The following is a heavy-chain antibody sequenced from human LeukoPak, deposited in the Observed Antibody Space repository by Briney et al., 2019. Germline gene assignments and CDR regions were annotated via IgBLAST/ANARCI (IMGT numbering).Heavy chain of an antibody. J-gene: IGHJ4*02. Sequence: GGSLRLSCAASGFTFSSYSMNWVRQAPGKGLEWVPYISSSSSTIYYADPVKGRFTISRDNAKNPLYLQMNSLRAEDTAVYYCARDHATGLYYFDYWGQGTLVTVSS. CDR2: ISSSSSTI. CDR1: GFTFSSYS. D-gene: IGHD7-27*01. V-gene: IGHV3-48*01. CDR3: ARDHATGLYYFDY.